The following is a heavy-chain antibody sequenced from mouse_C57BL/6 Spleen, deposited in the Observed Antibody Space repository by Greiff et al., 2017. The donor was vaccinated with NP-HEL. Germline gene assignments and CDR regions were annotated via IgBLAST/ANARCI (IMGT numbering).Heavy chain of an antibody. Sequence: EVQLVESGGGLVQPKGSLKLSCAASGFSFNTYAMNWVRQAPGKGLDWVARIRSKSNNYATYYADSVKDRFTISRDDSESMLYLQMNNLKTEDTAMYYCVRQGDYFDYWGQGTTLTVSS. J-gene: IGHJ2*01. CDR2: IRSKSNNYAT. V-gene: IGHV10-1*01. CDR1: GFSFNTYA. CDR3: VRQGDYFDY.